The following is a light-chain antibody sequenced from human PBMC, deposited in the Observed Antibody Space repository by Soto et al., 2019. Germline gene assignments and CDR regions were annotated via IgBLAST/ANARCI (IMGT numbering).Light chain of an antibody. Sequence: QSVLTQPPSVSGAPGQTVSISCTGSSSNIGAHYDVHWYQQLPGTAPILLIYGNTNRPSGVPDRFSGSRSGTSASLAITGLQAEDEADYYCQSYDSSLTGFYVFGTGTKLTVL. CDR1: SSNIGAHYD. V-gene: IGLV1-40*01. J-gene: IGLJ1*01. CDR3: QSYDSSLTGFYV. CDR2: GNT.